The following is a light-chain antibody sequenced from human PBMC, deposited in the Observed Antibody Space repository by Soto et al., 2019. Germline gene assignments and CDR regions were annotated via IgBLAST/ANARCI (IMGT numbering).Light chain of an antibody. J-gene: IGLJ2*01. CDR2: EVS. Sequence: ALTQPPSASGSPGQSVTISCTGTSSDVGGYNYVSWYQQHPGKAPKLMIYEVSKRPSGVPDRFSGSKSGNTASLTVSGLQAEDEADYYCSSYAGSNNFNVVFGGGTQLTVL. CDR3: SSYAGSNNFNVV. V-gene: IGLV2-8*01. CDR1: SSDVGGYNY.